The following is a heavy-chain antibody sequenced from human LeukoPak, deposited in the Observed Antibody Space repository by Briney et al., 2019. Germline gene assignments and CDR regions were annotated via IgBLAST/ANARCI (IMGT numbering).Heavy chain of an antibody. CDR3: AKDRLAGGSGSISHY. D-gene: IGHD3-10*01. CDR2: VSNDGSDK. J-gene: IGHJ4*02. CDR1: GFTLSSYD. Sequence: GGSLRLSCAASGFTLSSYDMHWVRQAPGKGLGWVAVVSNDGSDKYYADSVKGRFTISRDNSKNTLYLQMNSLRAEDTAVYYCAKDRLAGGSGSISHYWGQGTLVTVSS. V-gene: IGHV3-30*18.